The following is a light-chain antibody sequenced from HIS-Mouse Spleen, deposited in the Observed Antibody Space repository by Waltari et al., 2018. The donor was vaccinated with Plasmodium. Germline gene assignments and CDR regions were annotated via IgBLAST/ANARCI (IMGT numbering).Light chain of an antibody. CDR2: AAS. CDR3: QQSYSTPPT. J-gene: IGKJ4*01. V-gene: IGKV1-39*01. Sequence: DIQMTQSPSSLSASVGERVTITCLASQSISSYLNWYQQKPGKAPKLLIYAASSLQSGVPSRFSGSGSGTDFTLTISSLQPEDFATYYCQQSYSTPPTFGGGTKVEIK. CDR1: QSISSY.